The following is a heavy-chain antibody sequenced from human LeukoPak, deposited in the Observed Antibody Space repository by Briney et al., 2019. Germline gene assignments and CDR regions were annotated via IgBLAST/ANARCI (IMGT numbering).Heavy chain of an antibody. D-gene: IGHD3-3*01. V-gene: IGHV3-21*01. J-gene: IGHJ5*02. CDR1: GFTFSSYS. Sequence: GGSLRLSCAASGFTFSSYSMNWVRQAPGKGLEWVSSISRTSNYIYYADSVKGRFTISRDNAKNSLYLQMNSLRAEDTAVYYCARVEESASFDPWGQGTLVTVPS. CDR2: ISRTSNYI. CDR3: ARVEESASFDP.